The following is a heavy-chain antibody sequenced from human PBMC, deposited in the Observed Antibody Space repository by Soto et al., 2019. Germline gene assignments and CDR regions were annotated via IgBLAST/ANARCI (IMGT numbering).Heavy chain of an antibody. CDR1: GYTFTSYP. CDR3: ASHTNSWYYFDH. J-gene: IGHJ4*02. V-gene: IGHV1-3*01. Sequence: ASVKVSCKASGYTFTSYPMHWVRQAPGQRPEWMGWINAGNGNTKYSQKFQGRVTITRDTSAGTAYMELSSLRSEDTAVYYCASHTNSWYYFDHWGQGTVVTVSS. D-gene: IGHD6-13*01. CDR2: INAGNGNT.